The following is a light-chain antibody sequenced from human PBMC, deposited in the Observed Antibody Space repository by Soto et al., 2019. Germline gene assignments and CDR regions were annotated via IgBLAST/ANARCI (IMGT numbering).Light chain of an antibody. Sequence: EILMTQSPATLSVSPGERATLSCRASQSVSSNLAWYQQKPGQAPRLLIYGAFTRAAGVPARFSGSGSGTEFTLSISSLQSEDFAVYYCQHYNNWPPITFGQGTRLEIK. V-gene: IGKV3-15*01. CDR3: QHYNNWPPIT. J-gene: IGKJ5*01. CDR2: GAF. CDR1: QSVSSN.